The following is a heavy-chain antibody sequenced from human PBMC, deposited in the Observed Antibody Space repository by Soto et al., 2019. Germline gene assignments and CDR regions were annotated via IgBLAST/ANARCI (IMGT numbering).Heavy chain of an antibody. J-gene: IGHJ4*02. V-gene: IGHV3-64D*06. Sequence: GGSLRLSCSASAFIFSAFAMYWVRQAPGKGLEYVSVISYNGGRTYYADSVKGRFTISRDNSKNTVDLQMSSLRPEDTAIYYCVRGPSQGSSVFGPLDFWGQGTLATVSS. CDR3: VRGPSQGSSVFGPLDF. CDR2: ISYNGGRT. CDR1: AFIFSAFA. D-gene: IGHD3-3*01.